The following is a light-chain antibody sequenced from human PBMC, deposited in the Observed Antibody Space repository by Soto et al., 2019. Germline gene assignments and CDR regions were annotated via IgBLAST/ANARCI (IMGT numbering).Light chain of an antibody. CDR1: QSVSSN. CDR2: DSS. V-gene: IGKV3D-15*01. J-gene: IGKJ1*01. CDR3: QQYDISPWT. Sequence: EIVMTPSPATPSVSPGERATLSCRASQSVSSNLAWYQQKPGQPPRLLIYDSSTRATGFPDRFSGSGSGTDFTLTIIRLEPEDFAVYYCQQYDISPWTFGQGTKVDIK.